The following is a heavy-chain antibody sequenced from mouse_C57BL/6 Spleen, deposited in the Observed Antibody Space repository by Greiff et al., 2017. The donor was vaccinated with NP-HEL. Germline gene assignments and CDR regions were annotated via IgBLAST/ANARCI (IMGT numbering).Heavy chain of an antibody. CDR3: ARNPYYYGSSYRYFDV. D-gene: IGHD1-1*01. V-gene: IGHV5-17*01. Sequence: EVKLLESGGGLVKPGGSLKLSCAASGFTFSDYGMHWVRQAPEKGLEWVAYISSGSSTIYYADTVKGRFTISRDNAKNTLFLQMTSLRSEDTAMYYCARNPYYYGSSYRYFDVWGTGTTVTVSS. J-gene: IGHJ1*03. CDR2: ISSGSSTI. CDR1: GFTFSDYG.